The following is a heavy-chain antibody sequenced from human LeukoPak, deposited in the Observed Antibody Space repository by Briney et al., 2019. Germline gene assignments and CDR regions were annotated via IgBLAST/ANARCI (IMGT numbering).Heavy chain of an antibody. J-gene: IGHJ4*02. CDR3: ARDWAAAGFDY. Sequence: GGSLRLSCAASRFTFGTYSMNWVRQAPGKGLEWVSYINSNSDTIYYADSVKGRFTISRDNAKNSLYLQMNSLRAEDTAVYYCARDWAAAGFDYWGQGTLVTVSS. CDR1: RFTFGTYS. V-gene: IGHV3-48*01. CDR2: INSNSDTI. D-gene: IGHD6-13*01.